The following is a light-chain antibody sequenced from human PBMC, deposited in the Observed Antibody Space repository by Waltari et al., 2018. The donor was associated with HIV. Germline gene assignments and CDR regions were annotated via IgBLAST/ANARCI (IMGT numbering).Light chain of an antibody. Sequence: EIVLTQSPGTLPLSPGERATLSCRASQSVSTTYLAWYQQKPGQAPRLLIYGASSRATGIPDRFSGRGSGTDFTLTISRLEPEDFAVYYCQQYGSSPRTFGQGTKVEIK. J-gene: IGKJ1*01. CDR2: GAS. CDR1: QSVSTTY. CDR3: QQYGSSPRT. V-gene: IGKV3-20*01.